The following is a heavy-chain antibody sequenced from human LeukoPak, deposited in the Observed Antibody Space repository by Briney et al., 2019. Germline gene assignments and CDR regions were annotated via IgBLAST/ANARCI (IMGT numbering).Heavy chain of an antibody. Sequence: ASVKVSCKASGYTFTGYYMHWVRQAPGQGLEWMGWINPNSGGTNYAQKFQGRVTMTRHTSISTAYMELSRLRSDDTAVYYCARGGGTAWELLDYWGQGTLVTVSS. D-gene: IGHD1-26*01. J-gene: IGHJ4*02. CDR2: INPNSGGT. CDR1: GYTFTGYY. V-gene: IGHV1-2*02. CDR3: ARGGGTAWELLDY.